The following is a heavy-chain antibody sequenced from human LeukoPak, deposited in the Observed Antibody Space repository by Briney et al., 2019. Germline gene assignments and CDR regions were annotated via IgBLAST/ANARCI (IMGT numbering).Heavy chain of an antibody. CDR3: TRDRDDSSGYLFSY. J-gene: IGHJ4*02. CDR1: GFTFGDYA. V-gene: IGHV3-49*03. CDR2: IRSKAYGGTT. D-gene: IGHD3-22*01. Sequence: GGSLRLSCTASGFTFGDYAMSWFRQAPGKGLECAGFIRSKAYGGTTEYAASVKGRFTISRDDPKSITYLQMNSLKTEDTAVYYCTRDRDDSSGYLFSYWGQGTLVTVSS.